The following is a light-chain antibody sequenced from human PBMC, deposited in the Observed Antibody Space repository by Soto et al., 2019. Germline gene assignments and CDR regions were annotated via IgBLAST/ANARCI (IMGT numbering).Light chain of an antibody. J-gene: IGKJ2*01. CDR3: MQGTQWPYT. Sequence: VMTQSPLYLHVTPGQPASISCNSSHGLVYSDGQTYLNWVHQRPGQYPRRLIYKVSNRDSGVPDKFSGSGSGTDFTLRISRVEAEDVGIYYCMQGTQWPYTFGQGTKLEI. CDR1: HGLVYSDGQTY. V-gene: IGKV2-30*01. CDR2: KVS.